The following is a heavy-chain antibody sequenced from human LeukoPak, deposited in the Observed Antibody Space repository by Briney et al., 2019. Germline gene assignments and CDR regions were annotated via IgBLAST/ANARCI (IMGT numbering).Heavy chain of an antibody. Sequence: GGSLRLSCAASGFTFSNYGMHWVRQAPGKGLEWVAFIRYDGSHKYYADSVKGRFTISRDNSKNTLYLQMSSLRAEDTAVYYCAKDRGPHYYDSSGSFDYWGQGTLVTVSS. V-gene: IGHV3-30*02. CDR1: GFTFSNYG. CDR2: IRYDGSHK. J-gene: IGHJ4*02. CDR3: AKDRGPHYYDSSGSFDY. D-gene: IGHD3-22*01.